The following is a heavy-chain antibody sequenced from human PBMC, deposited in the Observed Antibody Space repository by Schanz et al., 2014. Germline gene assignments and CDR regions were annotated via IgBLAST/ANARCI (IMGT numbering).Heavy chain of an antibody. Sequence: EVQLVESGGGLVQPGGSLRLSCTTSGFTFGSYSMNWVRQAPGKGLEWVSYVSRSTPDIYYADSVKGRFTMSRDNAKSSVYLQMNSLRAEDTAVYYCVRDSCFAFDSWGQGTLVTVSS. CDR3: VRDSCFAFDS. CDR2: VSRSTPDI. J-gene: IGHJ4*02. CDR1: GFTFGSYS. V-gene: IGHV3-48*01.